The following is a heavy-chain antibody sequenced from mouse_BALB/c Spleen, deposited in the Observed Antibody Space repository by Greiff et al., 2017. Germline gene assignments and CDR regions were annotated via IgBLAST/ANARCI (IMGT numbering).Heavy chain of an antibody. CDR3: TRAYYRSAWFAY. CDR1: GYSFTSYW. V-gene: IGHV1-5*01. Sequence: VQLQQSGTVLARPGASVKMSCKASGYSFTSYWMHWVKQRPGQGLEWIGAIYPGNSDTSYNQKFKGKAKLTAVTSASTAYMELSSLTNEDSAVYYCTRAYYRSAWFAYWGQGTLVTVSA. D-gene: IGHD2-14*01. CDR2: IYPGNSDT. J-gene: IGHJ3*01.